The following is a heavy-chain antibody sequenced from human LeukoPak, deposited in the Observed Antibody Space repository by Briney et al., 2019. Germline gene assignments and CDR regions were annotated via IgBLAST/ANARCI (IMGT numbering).Heavy chain of an antibody. CDR1: GDSVSSNSIG. D-gene: IGHD6-19*01. V-gene: IGHV6-1*01. CDR2: TYYRSKWYN. J-gene: IGHJ4*02. Sequence: SQTLSLTCAISGDSVSSNSIGWTWIRQSPSRGLGWLGRTYYRSKWYNDYAVSVKSRITINPDTSKNQVSLQLNSVTPEDAAVYYCARAVAGKLDYWGQGTLVTVSS. CDR3: ARAVAGKLDY.